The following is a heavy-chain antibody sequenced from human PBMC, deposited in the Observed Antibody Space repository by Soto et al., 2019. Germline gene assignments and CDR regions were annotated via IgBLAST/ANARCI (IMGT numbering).Heavy chain of an antibody. V-gene: IGHV1-18*01. D-gene: IGHD3-10*01. J-gene: IGHJ6*02. CDR1: GYTFTSYG. Sequence: ASVKVSCKASGYTFTSYGISWVRQAPGQGLEWMGWISAYNGNTNYAQKLQGRVTMTTDTSTSTAYMELRSLRSDDTAVYYCASQEYYGSGPDHYGMDVWGQGTTVTVYS. CDR3: ASQEYYGSGPDHYGMDV. CDR2: ISAYNGNT.